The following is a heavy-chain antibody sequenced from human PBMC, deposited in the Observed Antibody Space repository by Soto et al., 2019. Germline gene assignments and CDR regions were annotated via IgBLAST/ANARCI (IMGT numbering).Heavy chain of an antibody. V-gene: IGHV3-30-3*01. Sequence: GGSLRLSCAASGFTFSSYAMHWVRQAPGKGLEWVAVISYDGSNKYYADSVKGRLTISRDNSKNTLYLQMNSLRAEDTAVYYCARDKGNPIVVVVAWGRKTKTGWFDPWGQGTLVTVSS. CDR2: ISYDGSNK. D-gene: IGHD2-15*01. CDR1: GFTFSSYA. J-gene: IGHJ5*02. CDR3: ARDKGNPIVVVVAWGRKTKTGWFDP.